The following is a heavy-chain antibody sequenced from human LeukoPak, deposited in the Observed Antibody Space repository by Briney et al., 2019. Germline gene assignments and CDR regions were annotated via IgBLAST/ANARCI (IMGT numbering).Heavy chain of an antibody. Sequence: ASVKVSCKASGYTFTGYYMHWVRQAPGQGLEWMGRINPNSGGTNYAQKFQGRVTMTRDTSISTAYMELSRLGSDDTAMYYCARVTIFGVVIIDYWGQGTLVTVSS. J-gene: IGHJ4*02. V-gene: IGHV1-2*06. CDR1: GYTFTGYY. CDR3: ARVTIFGVVIIDY. D-gene: IGHD3-3*01. CDR2: INPNSGGT.